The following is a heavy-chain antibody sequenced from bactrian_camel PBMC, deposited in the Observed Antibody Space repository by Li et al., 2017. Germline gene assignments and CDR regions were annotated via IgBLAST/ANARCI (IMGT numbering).Heavy chain of an antibody. Sequence: HVQLVESGGGSVQAGGSLTLSCTASGFTFDDSDMGWYRQAPGNECELVTTISSDGSTYYADSVKGRFTISQENDKNTVYLQMNNLQVEDTAVYYCEADSPDYDAGWYSSCPNPEFGTWGQGTQVTVS. CDR3: EADSPDYDAGWYSSCPNPEFGT. D-gene: IGHD1*01. CDR1: GFTFDDSD. J-gene: IGHJ6*01. CDR2: ISSDGST. V-gene: IGHV3S55*01.